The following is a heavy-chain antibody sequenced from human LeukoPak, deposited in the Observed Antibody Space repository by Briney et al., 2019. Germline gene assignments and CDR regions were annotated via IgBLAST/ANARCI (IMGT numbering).Heavy chain of an antibody. CDR3: ARITMVRGVIISSDY. CDR1: GYSFTSYW. D-gene: IGHD3-10*01. CDR2: IYPGDSDT. J-gene: IGHJ4*02. Sequence: GESLKISCKGSGYSFTSYWIGWVRQMPGKGLEWMGIIYPGDSDTRYSPSFQGQVTISADKSISTAYLQWSSLKASGTAMYYCARITMVRGVIISSDYWGQGTLVTVSS. V-gene: IGHV5-51*01.